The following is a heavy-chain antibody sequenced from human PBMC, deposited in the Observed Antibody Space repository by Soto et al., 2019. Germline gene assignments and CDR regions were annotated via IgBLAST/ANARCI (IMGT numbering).Heavy chain of an antibody. CDR3: ARTGGYYDSSGYFNVRGAFDI. J-gene: IGHJ3*02. V-gene: IGHV3-30-3*01. Sequence: GGSLRLSCAASGFTFSSYAIHWVRQAPGKGLEWVAVISYDGSNKYYADSVKGRFTISRDNSKNTLYLQMNSLRAEDTTVYYCARTGGYYDSSGYFNVRGAFDIWGQGTMVTVSS. CDR2: ISYDGSNK. CDR1: GFTFSSYA. D-gene: IGHD3-22*01.